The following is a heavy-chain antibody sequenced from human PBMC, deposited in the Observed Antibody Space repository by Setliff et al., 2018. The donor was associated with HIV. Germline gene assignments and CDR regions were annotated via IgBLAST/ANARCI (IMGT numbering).Heavy chain of an antibody. CDR3: ARQLSNSFDY. V-gene: IGHV1-18*01. CDR1: GYTFTSYG. D-gene: IGHD1-1*01. CDR2: ISPYNGHT. Sequence: VASVKVSCKASGYTFTSYGIGWVRQAPGQGLEWMGWISPYNGHTNYAQKLQGRVTMTTDTSTSTAYMELRSLRSDDTAMYYCARQLSNSFDYWGQGALVTVSS. J-gene: IGHJ4*02.